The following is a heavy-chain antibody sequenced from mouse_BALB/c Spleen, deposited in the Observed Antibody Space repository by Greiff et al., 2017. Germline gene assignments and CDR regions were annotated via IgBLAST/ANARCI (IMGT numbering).Heavy chain of an antibody. J-gene: IGHJ2*01. CDR3: ARRDYGYYFDY. CDR1: GYTFTDYW. D-gene: IGHD1-2*01. V-gene: IGHV1-69*01. CDR2: IDTSDSYT. Sequence: QVQLQQPGAELVMPGASVKMSCKASGYTFTDYWMHWVKQRPGQGLEWIGAIDTSDSYTSYNQKFKGKATLTVDESSSTAYMQLSSLTSEDSAVYYCARRDYGYYFDYWGQGTTLTVSA.